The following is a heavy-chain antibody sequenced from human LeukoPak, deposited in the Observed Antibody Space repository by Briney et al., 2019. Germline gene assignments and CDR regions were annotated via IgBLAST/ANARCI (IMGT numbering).Heavy chain of an antibody. J-gene: IGHJ4*02. CDR2: ISSSSSYI. CDR1: GFTFSSYS. Sequence: GGSLRLSCAASGFTFSSYSMNWVRQAPGKGLEWVSSISSSSSYIYYADSVKGRFTISRDNAKNSLYLQMNSLRAEDTAVYYCARDFLGYCSGGSCYGGLDYWGQGTLVTVSS. D-gene: IGHD2-15*01. CDR3: ARDFLGYCSGGSCYGGLDY. V-gene: IGHV3-21*01.